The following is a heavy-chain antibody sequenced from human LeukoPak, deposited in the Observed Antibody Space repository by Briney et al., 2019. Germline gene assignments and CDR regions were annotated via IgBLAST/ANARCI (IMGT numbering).Heavy chain of an antibody. CDR2: LYSGGTT. J-gene: IGHJ6*02. D-gene: IGHD6-13*01. CDR3: ASLNPGLSSSWAHPPLGYYYYYGMDV. CDR1: GFTVSNNY. V-gene: IGHV3-53*01. Sequence: GGSLRLSCAASGFTVSNNYMSWVRQAPGKGLEWVSVLYSGGTTYYADSVKGRFAISRDTSKNTLYLQMNSLRAEDTAVYYCASLNPGLSSSWAHPPLGYYYYYGMDVWGQGTTVTVSS.